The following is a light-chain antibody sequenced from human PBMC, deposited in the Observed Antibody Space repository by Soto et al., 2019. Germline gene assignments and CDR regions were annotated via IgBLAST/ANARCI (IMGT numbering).Light chain of an antibody. CDR1: QRIYSN. CDR3: QQYHHWPVT. Sequence: EIVMMQSPATLSVSPGERVTFSCRASQRIYSNLAWYQHTPGQAPRLLISGASTGATGLPSRFSGSGSGTDFTLTINSLQSEDVAVYYCQQYHHWPVTFGGGTKVEIK. J-gene: IGKJ4*01. CDR2: GAS. V-gene: IGKV3-15*01.